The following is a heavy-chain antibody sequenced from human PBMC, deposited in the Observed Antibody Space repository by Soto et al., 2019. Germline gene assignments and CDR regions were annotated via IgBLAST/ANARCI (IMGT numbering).Heavy chain of an antibody. D-gene: IGHD2-2*01. J-gene: IGHJ5*02. CDR3: TTRSLQVVPSAFTGFDP. CDR1: GFTFSNAW. CDR2: IKSKTDGGTT. Sequence: EVQLVESGGGLVKPGGSLRLYCAASGFTFSNAWMSWVRPAPGKGLEWVGRIKSKTDGGTTDYAAPVKGRFNISRDDLKHTLNLQMNSLKTEVTVVYYCTTRSLQVVPSAFTGFDPWCQGTLVTVSS. V-gene: IGHV3-15*01.